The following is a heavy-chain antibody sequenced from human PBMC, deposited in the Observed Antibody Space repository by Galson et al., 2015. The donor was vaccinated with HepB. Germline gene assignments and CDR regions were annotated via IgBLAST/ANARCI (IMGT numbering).Heavy chain of an antibody. CDR2: THQRSKWNN. J-gene: IGHJ3*02. CDR1: GDSVSSKRAD. D-gene: IGHD3-10*01. Sequence: CAISGDSVSSKRADWNWIRQAPSRGLEWLGRTHQRSKWNNDYAISVKSRITINPDTSKNQFSLQLKSVTPEDTAVYYCARAHYYASGSFFAFDIWGQGTLVTVSS. V-gene: IGHV6-1*01. CDR3: ARAHYYASGSFFAFDI.